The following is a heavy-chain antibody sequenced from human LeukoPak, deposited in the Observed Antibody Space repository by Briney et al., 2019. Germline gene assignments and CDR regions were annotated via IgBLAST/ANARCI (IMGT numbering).Heavy chain of an antibody. D-gene: IGHD6-13*01. CDR1: GGSISSYY. J-gene: IGHJ3*02. V-gene: IGHV4-59*08. Sequence: PSETLSLTCTVSGGSISSYYWSWIRQPPGKGLEWIGYIYYSGSTNYNPSLKSRVTISVDTSKNQFSLKLSSVTAADTAVYYCASNLYSSSWSGTFDIWGQGTMVTVSS. CDR3: ASNLYSSSWSGTFDI. CDR2: IYYSGST.